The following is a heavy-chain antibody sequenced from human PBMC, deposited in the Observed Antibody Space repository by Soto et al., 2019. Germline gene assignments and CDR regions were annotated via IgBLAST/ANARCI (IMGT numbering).Heavy chain of an antibody. V-gene: IGHV3-23*01. CDR2: ITGSGGGT. Sequence: EVQLLESGGGLVQPGGSLRLSCAASGFMFANYAMGWVRQAPGKGLEWVSAITGSGGGTYYADSVKGRFTVSRDNAQNSLFLQMNTLRPEDTAMYYCARVAYWGPGTQVTVSS. J-gene: IGHJ4*02. CDR3: ARVAY. CDR1: GFMFANYA.